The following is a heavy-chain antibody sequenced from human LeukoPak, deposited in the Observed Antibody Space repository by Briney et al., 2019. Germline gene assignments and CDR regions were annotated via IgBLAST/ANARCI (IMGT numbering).Heavy chain of an antibody. Sequence: ASETLSLTCAVYGGSFSGYYWSWIRQPPGKGLEWIGEINHSGSTNYNPSLKSRVTVSVDTSKNQFSLKLSSVTAADTAVYYCARFRDDFWSGYFPKKDYYFDYWGQGTLVTVSS. CDR2: INHSGST. CDR1: GGSFSGYY. V-gene: IGHV4-34*01. D-gene: IGHD3-3*01. CDR3: ARFRDDFWSGYFPKKDYYFDY. J-gene: IGHJ4*02.